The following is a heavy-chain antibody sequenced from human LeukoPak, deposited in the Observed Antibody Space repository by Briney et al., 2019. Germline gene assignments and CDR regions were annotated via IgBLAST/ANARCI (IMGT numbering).Heavy chain of an antibody. D-gene: IGHD6-19*01. V-gene: IGHV3-23*01. CDR2: ISGSGGST. J-gene: IGHJ4*02. CDR3: AKGSSSGGYRPLDY. Sequence: AISGSGGSTYYANSVKGQSTICRDNSKNTQYLQMNSLRAEDTAIYYCAKGSSSGGYRPLDYWGQGTLVTVSS.